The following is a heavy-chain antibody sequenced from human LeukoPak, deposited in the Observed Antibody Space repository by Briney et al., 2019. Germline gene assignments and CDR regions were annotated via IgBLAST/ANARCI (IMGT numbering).Heavy chain of an antibody. CDR1: GDSVSSNSAA. CDR2: TYYRSKWYN. V-gene: IGHV6-1*01. CDR3: ARDSVRDGYNSVDY. D-gene: IGHD5-24*01. J-gene: IGHJ4*02. Sequence: SQTLSLTCASSGDSVSSNSAAWNWIRQSPSRGLEWLGRTYYRSKWYNDYAVSVKSRITINPDTSKNQYCLQLNSVTPEDTAVYYCARDSVRDGYNSVDYWGQGTLVTVSS.